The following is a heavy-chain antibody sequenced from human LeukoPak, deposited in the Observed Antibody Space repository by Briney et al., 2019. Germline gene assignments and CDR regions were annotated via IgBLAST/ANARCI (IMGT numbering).Heavy chain of an antibody. J-gene: IGHJ4*02. CDR3: ARHGGGGESYPRVFDY. V-gene: IGHV4-59*08. CDR1: GGSISPYY. CDR2: IYYSGST. Sequence: SETLSLTCTVSGGSISPYYWSWIRQPPGKGLEWIGYIYYSGSTNYNPSLNSRVTISVDTSKNQFSLKLSSMTAADTVVYYCARHGGGGESYPRVFDYWGRGNLVTVSS. D-gene: IGHD1-26*01.